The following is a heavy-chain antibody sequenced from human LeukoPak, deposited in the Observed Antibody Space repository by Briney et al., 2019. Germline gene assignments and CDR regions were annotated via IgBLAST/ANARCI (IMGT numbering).Heavy chain of an antibody. D-gene: IGHD3-10*01. CDR2: ISGNDGST. CDR1: GFTFSSYG. CDR3: AKSGSYNSGSFQLYYYYYIDV. V-gene: IGHV3-23*01. Sequence: GGSLRLSCAASGFTFSSYGMSWVRQAPGKGLEWVSGISGNDGSTYYADSVKGRFTISRDNSKNTLYLQMNSLRAEDTAVYYCAKSGSYNSGSFQLYYYYYIDVWGKGTTVTFSS. J-gene: IGHJ6*03.